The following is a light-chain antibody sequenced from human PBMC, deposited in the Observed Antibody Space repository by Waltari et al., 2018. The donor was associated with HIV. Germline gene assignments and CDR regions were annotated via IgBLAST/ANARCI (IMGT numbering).Light chain of an antibody. V-gene: IGLV3-21*02. J-gene: IGLJ2*01. CDR1: NIGTQN. Sequence: SYVLTQPPSVSVAPGQTATITCGGNNIGTQNVQWYQQTPRPAPVLVGYDDSDRPSGIPERFSGSNSGNTATLTISRVEVGDEADYYCQVWDGSSDHPKVVLGGGTKLTVL. CDR3: QVWDGSSDHPKVV. CDR2: DDS.